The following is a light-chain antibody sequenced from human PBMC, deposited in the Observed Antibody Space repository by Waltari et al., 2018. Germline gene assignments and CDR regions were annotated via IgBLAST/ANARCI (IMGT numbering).Light chain of an antibody. J-gene: IGLJ2*01. V-gene: IGLV3-1*01. CDR3: QAWDRNTYVV. CDR2: QDS. CDR1: KLEDRY. Sequence: SYELTQSPSVSVSPGQTASISCSGDKLEDRYVCWYQQKPGQSPVLVLHQDSKRPSGIPERFSGFNSENTATLTISETQSMDEADYYCQAWDRNTYVVFGGGTKLAVL.